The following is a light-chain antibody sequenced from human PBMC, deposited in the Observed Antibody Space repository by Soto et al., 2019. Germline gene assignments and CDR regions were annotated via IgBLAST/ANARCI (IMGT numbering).Light chain of an antibody. J-gene: IGKJ4*01. Sequence: EIVMTQSPATLSVSPGERATLSCRASQSVSSNLAWYQQKPGQAPRLLIYGASTRATGIPARFSGSGSGTEFTLTISSLQSEDFAVYYCQQYGTFRLTFGGGTKVEI. CDR1: QSVSSN. CDR3: QQYGTFRLT. V-gene: IGKV3-15*01. CDR2: GAS.